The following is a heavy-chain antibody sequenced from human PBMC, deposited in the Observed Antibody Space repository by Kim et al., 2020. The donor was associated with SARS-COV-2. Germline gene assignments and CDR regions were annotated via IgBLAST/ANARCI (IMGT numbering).Heavy chain of an antibody. D-gene: IGHD6-19*01. CDR3: ARDRDSSGWFDYYGMDV. J-gene: IGHJ6*02. V-gene: IGHV3-66*01. Sequence: VKGRFTISRDNSKNTLYLQMNSLRAEDTAVYYCARDRDSSGWFDYYGMDVWGQGTTVTVSS.